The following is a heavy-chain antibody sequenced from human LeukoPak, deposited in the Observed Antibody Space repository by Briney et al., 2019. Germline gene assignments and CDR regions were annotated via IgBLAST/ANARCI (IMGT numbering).Heavy chain of an antibody. V-gene: IGHV4-59*11. CDR2: IYYSGST. CDR1: GGSISSHY. Sequence: SETLSLTCTVSGGSISSHYWSWIRQPPGKGLEWIGYIYYSGSTNYNPSLKSRVTISVDTSKNQFSLKLSSVTAADTAVYYCATSYGSGTPVLDYWGQGTLVTVSS. J-gene: IGHJ4*02. D-gene: IGHD3-10*01. CDR3: ATSYGSGTPVLDY.